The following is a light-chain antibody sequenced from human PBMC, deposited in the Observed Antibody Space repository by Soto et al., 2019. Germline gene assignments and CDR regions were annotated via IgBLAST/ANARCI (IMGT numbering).Light chain of an antibody. Sequence: DIQMPKSQSSMSASVGERVPITCRASQTISSWLAWYQQKPGKATKLLIYKASTLKSGVPSRFSGSGSGTEFTLTISSLQPDEFATYYCQHYNSYSEAVGQGTKVDIK. J-gene: IGKJ1*01. V-gene: IGKV1-5*03. CDR3: QHYNSYSEA. CDR1: QTISSW. CDR2: KAS.